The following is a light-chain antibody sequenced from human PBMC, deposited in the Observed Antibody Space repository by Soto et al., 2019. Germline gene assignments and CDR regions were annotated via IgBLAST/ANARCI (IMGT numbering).Light chain of an antibody. CDR1: QRISRW. Sequence: DIQMTQSPSTLSASVGDRVTITCRASQRISRWLAWYQQKPGKVPNFLIYDASSLKRGVPSRFSGSGSGTEFTLTISSLQPDDFETDYCQQYNSYSWTFGQGTKVDI. CDR2: DAS. V-gene: IGKV1-5*01. J-gene: IGKJ1*01. CDR3: QQYNSYSWT.